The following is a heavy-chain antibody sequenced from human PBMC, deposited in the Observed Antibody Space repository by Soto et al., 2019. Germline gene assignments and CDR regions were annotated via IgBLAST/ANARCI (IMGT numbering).Heavy chain of an antibody. Sequence: EVQLVESGGGLVQPGGSLRLSCVASGFTFSNHYMSWVRQAPGKGLEWVANINQDETGKYYVDSAKGRFTISRDNAKKSLYLQLNSLRVEDTAVYFCARPLGWRDGFDIWGQGTMVTVSS. V-gene: IGHV3-7*01. CDR2: INQDETGK. CDR1: GFTFSNHY. J-gene: IGHJ3*02. CDR3: ARPLGWRDGFDI. D-gene: IGHD6-19*01.